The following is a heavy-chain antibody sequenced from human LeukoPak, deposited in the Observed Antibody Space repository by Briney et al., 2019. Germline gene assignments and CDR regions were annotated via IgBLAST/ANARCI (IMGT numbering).Heavy chain of an antibody. CDR3: AKYRGSYRYYFDY. D-gene: IGHD1-26*01. CDR2: ISGSGGST. Sequence: GWSLRLSCAASGFTFSSYAMSWVRQAPGKGLEWVSAISGSGGSTYYADSVKGRFTISRDNSKNTLYLQRNSLRAEDTAVYYCAKYRGSYRYYFDYWGQGTLVTVSS. CDR1: GFTFSSYA. V-gene: IGHV3-23*01. J-gene: IGHJ4*02.